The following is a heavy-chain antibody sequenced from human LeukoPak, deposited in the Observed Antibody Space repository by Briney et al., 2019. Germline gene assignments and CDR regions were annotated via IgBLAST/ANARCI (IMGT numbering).Heavy chain of an antibody. CDR1: GFTFSSYG. V-gene: IGHV3-30*02. J-gene: IGHJ4*02. D-gene: IGHD2-2*01. Sequence: PGGSLRLSCAACGFTFSSYGMHWVRQAPGKGLEWVAFIRYDGSNKYYADSVKGRFTISRDNSKNTLYLQMNSLRAEDTAVYYCAKVPYCSSTSCYGFDYWGQGTLVTVSS. CDR2: IRYDGSNK. CDR3: AKVPYCSSTSCYGFDY.